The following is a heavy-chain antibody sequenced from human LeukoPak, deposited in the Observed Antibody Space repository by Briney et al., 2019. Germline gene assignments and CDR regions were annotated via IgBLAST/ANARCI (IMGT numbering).Heavy chain of an antibody. V-gene: IGHV3-48*04. CDR1: GFTFSSYS. CDR3: TSSYATPGYSSGSFDD. D-gene: IGHD3-22*01. CDR2: VSSFSDTI. J-gene: IGHJ4*02. Sequence: GGSLRLSCAASGFTFSSYSISWIRQAPGKGLEWVSFVSSFSDTIEYADSVKGRFTIARDNAENSVSLQMNSLRAEDTAVYYCTSSYATPGYSSGSFDDWGQGALVIVSS.